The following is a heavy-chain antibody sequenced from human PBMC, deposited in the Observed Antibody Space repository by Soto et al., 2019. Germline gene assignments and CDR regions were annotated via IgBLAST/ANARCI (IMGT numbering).Heavy chain of an antibody. Sequence: QVQLQESGPGLVKPSQTLSLTCTVSGGSISSGGYYWSWIRQHPGKGLEWIGYIYYSGSTYYNPYLKSRVTISVDTSKNQCSLKLSSVTAADTAVYYCARGSTGNYDFWSGYYSYYFDYWGQGTLVTVSS. D-gene: IGHD3-3*01. CDR3: ARGSTGNYDFWSGYYSYYFDY. CDR1: GGSISSGGYY. CDR2: IYYSGST. V-gene: IGHV4-31*03. J-gene: IGHJ4*02.